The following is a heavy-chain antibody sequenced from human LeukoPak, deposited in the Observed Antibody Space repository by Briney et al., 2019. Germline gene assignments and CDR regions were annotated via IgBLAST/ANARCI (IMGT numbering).Heavy chain of an antibody. V-gene: IGHV4-59*01. J-gene: IGHJ6*03. CDR1: GGSISSYY. CDR3: AGSLAPARHYYYYMDV. Sequence: PSETLSLTCTVSGGSISSYYWSWIRQPPGKGLEWIGYVYYSGSTNYNPSLKSRVTISVDTSKNQFSLKLSSVTAAATAVYYCAGSLAPARHYYYYMDVWGKGTTVTVSS. CDR2: VYYSGST. D-gene: IGHD6-25*01.